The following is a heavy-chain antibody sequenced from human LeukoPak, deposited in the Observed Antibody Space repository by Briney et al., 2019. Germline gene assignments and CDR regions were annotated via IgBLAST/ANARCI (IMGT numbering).Heavy chain of an antibody. D-gene: IGHD6-19*01. CDR2: IYSGGST. Sequence: GGSLRLSCAASGFTVSSNYMSWVRQAPGKGLEWVSVIYSGGSTYYADSVKGRFTISRDNSKNTLYLQMNSLRAEDTAVYYCARGAGARLYYFDYWGQGTLVTVSS. CDR3: ARGAGARLYYFDY. V-gene: IGHV3-53*01. CDR1: GFTVSSNY. J-gene: IGHJ4*02.